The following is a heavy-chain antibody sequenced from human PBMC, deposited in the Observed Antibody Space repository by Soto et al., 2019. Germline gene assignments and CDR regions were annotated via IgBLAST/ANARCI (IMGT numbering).Heavy chain of an antibody. CDR1: GFTFSSYA. D-gene: IGHD5-12*01. V-gene: IGHV5-51*01. J-gene: IGHJ5*01. Sequence: GGSLRLSCAASGFTFSSYAMSWVRQAPGKGLEWVSAISGNSDTRYSPSFQGQVIISADKSISTAYLQWSSLKASDTAMYYCARQDDSGYERYNWFDSWGPGTLVTVSS. CDR3: ARQDDSGYERYNWFDS. CDR2: AISGNSDT.